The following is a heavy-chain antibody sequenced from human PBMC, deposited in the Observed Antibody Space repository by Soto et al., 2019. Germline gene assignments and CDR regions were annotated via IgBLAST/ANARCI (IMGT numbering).Heavy chain of an antibody. J-gene: IGHJ6*03. CDR1: GGSFSGYY. Sequence: SETLSLTCAVYGGSFSGYYWSWIRQPPGKGLEWIGEINHSGSTNYNPSLKSRVTISVDTSKNQFSLKLSSVTAADTAVYYCARTIVVVPAAKGNYYYYMDVWGKGTTVTAP. D-gene: IGHD2-2*01. V-gene: IGHV4-34*01. CDR2: INHSGST. CDR3: ARTIVVVPAAKGNYYYYMDV.